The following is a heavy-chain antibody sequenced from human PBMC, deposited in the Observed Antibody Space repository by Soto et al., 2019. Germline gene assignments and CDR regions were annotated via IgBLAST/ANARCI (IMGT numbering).Heavy chain of an antibody. Sequence: PSETLSLTCTVSGGSISNSNYFWVWIRQAPGKGLEWIASILYSGTTSYNSSLKSRVAISVDTSKNQFSLKLNSVTAADTAVYYCARLGWGNGDSDYWGQGTLVTVSS. CDR1: GGSISNSNYF. V-gene: IGHV4-39*01. CDR3: ARLGWGNGDSDY. CDR2: ILYSGTT. D-gene: IGHD2-21*01. J-gene: IGHJ4*02.